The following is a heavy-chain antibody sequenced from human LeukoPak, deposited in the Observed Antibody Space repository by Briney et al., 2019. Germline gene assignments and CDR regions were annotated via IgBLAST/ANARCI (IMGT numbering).Heavy chain of an antibody. Sequence: ASVKVSCKASGGTFSSYAISWVRQAPGQGLEWMGGIIPIFDTANYAQKFRGRVTITADESTSTAYMELSSLRSEDTAVYYCAKEGGDTAMVWGQGTLVTVSS. CDR3: AKEGGDTAMV. D-gene: IGHD5-18*01. J-gene: IGHJ4*02. CDR2: IIPIFDTA. CDR1: GGTFSSYA. V-gene: IGHV1-69*13.